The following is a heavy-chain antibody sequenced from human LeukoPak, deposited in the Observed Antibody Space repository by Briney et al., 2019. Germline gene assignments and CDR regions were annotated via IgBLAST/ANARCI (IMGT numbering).Heavy chain of an antibody. D-gene: IGHD3-10*01. V-gene: IGHV4-59*01. J-gene: IGHJ5*02. CDR2: IVYTGRT. Sequence: SETLSLTCTVSGGSIGSYYWSWVRQRPEKGLEWIGNIVYTGRTNYNPSLKSRVTISIDTSKNQFSLRLNSVTAADTAVYYCARDSWWDGSKTFSDWFGPWGQGTLVTVSS. CDR3: ARDSWWDGSKTFSDWFGP. CDR1: GGSIGSYY.